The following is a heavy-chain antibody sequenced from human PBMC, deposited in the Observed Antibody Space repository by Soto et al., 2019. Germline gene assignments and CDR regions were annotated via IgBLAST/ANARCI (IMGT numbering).Heavy chain of an antibody. J-gene: IGHJ5*02. CDR3: AGRGYSNWFDP. D-gene: IGHD5-12*01. Sequence: SETLSLTCTVGSVSISSYYWICIRQPPGKGLEWIGYIYYGGSTNYNPSLKSRVTISVDTSKNQFSLKLSSVTAADTAVYYCAGRGYSNWFDPWCQGTLVTVSS. V-gene: IGHV4-59*01. CDR1: SVSISSYY. CDR2: IYYGGST.